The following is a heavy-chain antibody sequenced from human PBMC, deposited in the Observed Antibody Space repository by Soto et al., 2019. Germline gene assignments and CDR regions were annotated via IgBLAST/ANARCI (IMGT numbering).Heavy chain of an antibody. Sequence: ASVKVSCKASGYNFTTYAMIWVRQAPGQRLEWMGWINTGNGNTKYSPKFQGRVTITRDTSASTAYMGLSSLKSEDTAVYYCARGERLYFNYYGMDVWGQGSTVTVSS. J-gene: IGHJ6*02. CDR3: ARGERLYFNYYGMDV. CDR1: GYNFTTYA. D-gene: IGHD3-3*01. CDR2: INTGNGNT. V-gene: IGHV1-3*04.